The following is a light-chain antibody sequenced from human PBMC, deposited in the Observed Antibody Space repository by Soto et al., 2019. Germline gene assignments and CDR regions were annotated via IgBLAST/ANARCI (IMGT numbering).Light chain of an antibody. J-gene: IGKJ5*01. V-gene: IGKV3-11*01. Sequence: EIVMTQSPSTLSVSPGEGATLSCTASQGIGSTLAWYQQKPGHTPRLLLYDTSTRATAVPSRFIGGGSCTDFTLTISSLETEDFAFYYCQQRSNWPRITFGQGTRLEIK. CDR3: QQRSNWPRIT. CDR2: DTS. CDR1: QGIGST.